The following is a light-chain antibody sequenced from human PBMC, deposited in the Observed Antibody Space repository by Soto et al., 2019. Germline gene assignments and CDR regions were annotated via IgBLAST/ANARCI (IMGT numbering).Light chain of an antibody. J-gene: IGKJ1*01. CDR1: QSVSSSY. CDR2: GAS. Sequence: EIVLTQSPGTLSLSPGERATLSCRASQSVSSSYLAWYKQKPGQAPRLLIYGASSRATGIPDRFSGSGSGTDFTLNISRLEPEDFAVYYCQQYGSSPPRTFGQGTKVDIK. V-gene: IGKV3-20*01. CDR3: QQYGSSPPRT.